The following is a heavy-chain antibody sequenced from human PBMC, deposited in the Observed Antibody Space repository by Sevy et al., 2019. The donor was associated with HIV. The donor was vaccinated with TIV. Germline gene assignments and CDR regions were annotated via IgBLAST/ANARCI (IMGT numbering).Heavy chain of an antibody. D-gene: IGHD1-1*01. V-gene: IGHV3-30-3*01. Sequence: GGSLRLSCVASGFAFSNYYAMHWVRQAPGKGLEWVATISFDATNKHYPDSVKGRVTISRDNFQNSLFLQMYSLIPEETAVYYCALERLSGDVAAYFQNWGQGTLVTVSS. CDR2: ISFDATNK. J-gene: IGHJ1*01. CDR3: ALERLSGDVAAYFQN. CDR1: GFAFSNYYA.